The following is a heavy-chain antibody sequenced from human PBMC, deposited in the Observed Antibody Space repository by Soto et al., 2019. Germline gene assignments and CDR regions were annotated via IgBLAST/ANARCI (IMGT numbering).Heavy chain of an antibody. CDR1: GGSISSSSYY. V-gene: IGHV4-39*07. CDR2: IYYSGST. J-gene: IGHJ5*02. Sequence: PSETLSLTCTVSGGSISSSSYYWGWIRQPPGKGLEWIGSIYYSGSTYYNPSLKSRVTISVDTSKNQFSLKLSSVTAADTAVYYCAKTATSEFDPWGQGTLVTVSS. CDR3: AKTATSEFDP.